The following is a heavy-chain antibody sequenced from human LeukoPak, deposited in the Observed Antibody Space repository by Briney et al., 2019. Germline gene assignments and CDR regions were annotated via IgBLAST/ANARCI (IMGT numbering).Heavy chain of an antibody. CDR3: AKSPYIVVINFDY. CDR2: ISGSGGST. J-gene: IGHJ4*02. D-gene: IGHD3-22*01. Sequence: GGSLRLSCAASGFTFSSYAMSWVRQAPGKGLEWVSAISGSGGSTYYADSVKGRFTISRDNSKNTPYLQMNSLRAEDTAVYYCAKSPYIVVINFDYWGQGTLVTVSS. V-gene: IGHV3-23*01. CDR1: GFTFSSYA.